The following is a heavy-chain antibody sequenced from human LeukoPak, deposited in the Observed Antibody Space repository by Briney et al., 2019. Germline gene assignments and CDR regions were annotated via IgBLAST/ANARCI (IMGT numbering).Heavy chain of an antibody. CDR3: AKEGHDYGVRFVDY. Sequence: GGSLRLSCAASGFMFSTYAMHWVRQAPGKGLEWVSAISGSGGSTYYADSVKGRFTISRDNSKNTLYLQMNSLRAEDTAVYYCAKEGHDYGVRFVDYWGQGTLVTVSS. CDR2: ISGSGGST. D-gene: IGHD4-17*01. J-gene: IGHJ4*02. CDR1: GFMFSTYA. V-gene: IGHV3-23*01.